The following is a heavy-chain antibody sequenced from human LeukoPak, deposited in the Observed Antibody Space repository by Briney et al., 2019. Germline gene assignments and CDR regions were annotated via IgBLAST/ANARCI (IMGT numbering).Heavy chain of an antibody. D-gene: IGHD3-22*01. V-gene: IGHV3-23*01. J-gene: IGHJ3*02. CDR1: GFTFTTYA. Sequence: GGPLRLSCAASGFTFTTYAMTWVRQAPGKGLEWISAISGSGGSTYYADSVKGRFTISRDNSKNTLYLQMNSLRAEDTAVYYCAKDSSGYYAFDIWGQGTMVTVSS. CDR3: AKDSSGYYAFDI. CDR2: ISGSGGST.